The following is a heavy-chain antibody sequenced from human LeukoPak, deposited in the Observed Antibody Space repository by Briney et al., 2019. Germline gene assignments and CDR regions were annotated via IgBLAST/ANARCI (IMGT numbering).Heavy chain of an antibody. CDR1: GGSISSGGYY. Sequence: SQTLSLTCTVSGGSISSGGYYWNWIRQHPGKGLEWIGYIYYSGSTYYNPSLKGRVTISVDTSKNQFSLKLSSVTAADTAVYYCARDGSLTGELDWFDPWGQGTLVTVSS. V-gene: IGHV4-31*03. J-gene: IGHJ5*02. D-gene: IGHD7-27*01. CDR2: IYYSGST. CDR3: ARDGSLTGELDWFDP.